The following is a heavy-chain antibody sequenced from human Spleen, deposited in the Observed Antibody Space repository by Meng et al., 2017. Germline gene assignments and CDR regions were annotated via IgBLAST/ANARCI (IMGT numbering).Heavy chain of an antibody. J-gene: IGHJ3*02. CDR3: ARGGRGSDDAFDI. Sequence: GGSLRLSCAASGFTFSSFAMHWVRQAPGRGLEWVAIMSCHGNDKYYTDSVKGRFTVSRDTSKNTLFLQMNSLTSQDTSGYFCARGGRGSDDAFDIWGQGTMVTVSS. CDR1: GFTFSSFA. D-gene: IGHD5-12*01. CDR2: MSCHGNDK. V-gene: IGHV3-30*04.